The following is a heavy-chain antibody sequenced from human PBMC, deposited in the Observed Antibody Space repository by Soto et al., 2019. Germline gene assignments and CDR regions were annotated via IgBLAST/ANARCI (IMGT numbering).Heavy chain of an antibody. J-gene: IGHJ6*02. CDR2: ISGSGGST. CDR1: GFTFSSYA. Sequence: GGSLRLSCAASGFTFSSYAMSWVRQAPGKGLEWVSGISGSGGSTYYADSVKGRFTISRDNSKNTLYVQMNSLRAEDTAVYYCAKPPYSSSTYYFYGMDVWGQGTTVTVSS. V-gene: IGHV3-23*01. CDR3: AKPPYSSSTYYFYGMDV. D-gene: IGHD6-13*01.